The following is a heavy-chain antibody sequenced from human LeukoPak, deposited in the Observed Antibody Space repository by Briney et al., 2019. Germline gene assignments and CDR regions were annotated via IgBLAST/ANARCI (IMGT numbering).Heavy chain of an antibody. CDR2: IKQDGSEK. D-gene: IGHD2-21*01. Sequence: SGGSLRLSCAASGFTFSNYWMSWVRQAPGKGLEYVANIKQDGSEKYYVDSVKGRFTISRDNAKSSLYLQMDSLRAEDTALYYCARDQGIMFFDNWSKGTLVTVSS. V-gene: IGHV3-7*01. CDR3: ARDQGIMFFDN. J-gene: IGHJ4*02. CDR1: GFTFSNYW.